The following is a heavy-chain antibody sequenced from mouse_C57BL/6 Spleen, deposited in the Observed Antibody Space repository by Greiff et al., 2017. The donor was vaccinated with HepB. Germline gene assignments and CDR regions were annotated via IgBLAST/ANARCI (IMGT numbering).Heavy chain of an antibody. CDR1: GFTFSDYG. J-gene: IGHJ4*01. CDR3: ARGDRDYYAMDY. V-gene: IGHV5-17*01. CDR2: ISSGSSTI. Sequence: VQLKESGGGLVKPGGSLKLSCAASGFTFSDYGMHWVRQAPEKGLEWVAYISSGSSTIYYADPVKGRFTISRDNAKNTLFLQMTSLRSEDTAMYCCARGDRDYYAMDYWGQRTSVTVSS. D-gene: IGHD3-3*01.